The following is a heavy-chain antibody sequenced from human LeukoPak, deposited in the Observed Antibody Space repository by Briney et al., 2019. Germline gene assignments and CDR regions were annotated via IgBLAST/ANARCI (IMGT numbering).Heavy chain of an antibody. J-gene: IGHJ4*02. CDR3: AKGRVGATQNFDY. Sequence: GGSLRLSCVASGFTFSSYAMSWVRQAPGKGLEWVSAISGSGGSTYYADSVKGRFTISRDNCKNTLYLQMNSLRAEDTAVYYCAKGRVGATQNFDYWGQGTLVTVSS. V-gene: IGHV3-23*01. D-gene: IGHD1-26*01. CDR1: GFTFSSYA. CDR2: ISGSGGST.